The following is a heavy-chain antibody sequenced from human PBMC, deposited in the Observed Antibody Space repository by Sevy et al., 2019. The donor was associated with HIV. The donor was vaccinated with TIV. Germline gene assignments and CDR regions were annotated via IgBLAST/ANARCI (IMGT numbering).Heavy chain of an antibody. CDR1: GFNFSSFA. J-gene: IGHJ4*02. D-gene: IGHD5-18*01. Sequence: GSLRLFCCASGFNFSSFAMGLVRQAPGEGADWIPGISGTGDHTYYADSVKGRFTISRDNSKNTLFLQMNSLRAEDTAIFYCAKKMGGGSGMAFLVDYWGQGTLVTVSS. CDR2: ISGTGDHT. V-gene: IGHV3-23*01. CDR3: AKKMGGGSGMAFLVDY.